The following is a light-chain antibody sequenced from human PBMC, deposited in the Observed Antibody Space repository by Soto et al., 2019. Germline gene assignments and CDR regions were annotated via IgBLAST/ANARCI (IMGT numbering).Light chain of an antibody. Sequence: QSALTQPPSASGSPGQSVTISCTGTSSDVGAYNYVSWYQQHAGKAPKLVIYEVTKRPSGVPDRFCGSKSANTASLTVSGLHADDEADYYGSSFASSNPWVFGGGTKLTVL. CDR2: EVT. J-gene: IGLJ3*02. CDR1: SSDVGAYNY. CDR3: SSFASSNPWV. V-gene: IGLV2-8*01.